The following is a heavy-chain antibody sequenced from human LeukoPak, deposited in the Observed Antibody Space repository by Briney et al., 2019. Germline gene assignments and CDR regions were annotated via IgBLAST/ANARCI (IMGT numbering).Heavy chain of an antibody. Sequence: GGSLRLSCAASGFSFSGYGMTWVRQGPGKGLEWVANINQDGSEKYYVDSVKGRFTISRDNAKNSLYLQMNSLTAEDTAVYYCARECFGESTFDSWGQGTLVTVSS. CDR3: ARECFGESTFDS. CDR1: GFSFSGYG. J-gene: IGHJ4*02. D-gene: IGHD3-10*01. V-gene: IGHV3-7*01. CDR2: INQDGSEK.